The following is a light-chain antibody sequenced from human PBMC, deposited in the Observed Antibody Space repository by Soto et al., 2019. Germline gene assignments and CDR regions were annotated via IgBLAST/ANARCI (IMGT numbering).Light chain of an antibody. Sequence: QSVLTQPASVSGSPGQSITISCTGTSSDVGSYNLVSWYQQHPGKAPKLMSYEGSKRPSGVSNRFSGSKSGNTASLTISGLQAEDEADYYCCSYAGVGVVFGGGTKLTVL. J-gene: IGLJ2*01. V-gene: IGLV2-23*01. CDR3: CSYAGVGVV. CDR1: SSDVGSYNL. CDR2: EGS.